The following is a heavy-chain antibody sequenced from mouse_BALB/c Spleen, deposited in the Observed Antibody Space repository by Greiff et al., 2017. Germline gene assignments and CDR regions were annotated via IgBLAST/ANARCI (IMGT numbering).Heavy chain of an antibody. V-gene: IGHV5-4*02. CDR3: ARDGDYDYGGFAY. J-gene: IGHJ3*01. CDR2: ISDGGSYT. CDR1: GFTFSDYY. D-gene: IGHD2-4*01. Sequence: EVHLVESGGGLVKPGGSLKLSCAASGFTFSDYYMYWVRQTPEKRLEWVATISDGGSYTYYPDSVKGRFTISRDNAKNNLYLQMSSLKSEDTAMYYCARDGDYDYGGFAYWGQGTLVTVSA.